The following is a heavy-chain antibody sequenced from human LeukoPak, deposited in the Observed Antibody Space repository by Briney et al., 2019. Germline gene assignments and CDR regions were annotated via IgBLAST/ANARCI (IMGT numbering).Heavy chain of an antibody. CDR1: GFTVSSNY. CDR3: ARDRATYYYGMDV. D-gene: IGHD3-10*01. J-gene: IGHJ6*02. Sequence: PGGSLRLSCAASGFTVSSNYMSWVRQAPGKGLEWVAVISYDGSNKYYADSVKGRFTISRDNSKNTLYLQMNSLRAEDTAVYYCARDRATYYYGMDVWGQGTTVTVSS. CDR2: ISYDGSNK. V-gene: IGHV3-30*03.